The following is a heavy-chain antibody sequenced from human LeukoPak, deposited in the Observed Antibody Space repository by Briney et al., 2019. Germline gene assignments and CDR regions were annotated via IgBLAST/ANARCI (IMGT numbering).Heavy chain of an antibody. J-gene: IGHJ3*02. D-gene: IGHD1-20*01. CDR1: GFTFDDYA. V-gene: IGHV3-43D*03. Sequence: PGGSLRLSCAASGFTFDDYAMHWFRQAPGKGLEWISLISWDGGSTYYADSVKGRFTISRDNGKNSLYLQMNSLRAEDTALYYCAKDQSITGTTGAFDIWGQGTMVTVSS. CDR2: ISWDGGST. CDR3: AKDQSITGTTGAFDI.